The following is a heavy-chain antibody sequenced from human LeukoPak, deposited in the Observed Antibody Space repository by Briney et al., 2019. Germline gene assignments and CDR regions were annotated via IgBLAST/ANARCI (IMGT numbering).Heavy chain of an antibody. D-gene: IGHD6-13*01. CDR3: AKGGGYSSSWYLDY. CDR1: GFTFSSYA. Sequence: GGSLRLSCAASGFTFSSYAMSWVRQAPGKGLEWVSAILGSGGRTYYADSVKGRFTISRDNSKNTLYLQMNSLSAEDTAVYYCAKGGGYSSSWYLDYWGQGTLVTVSS. V-gene: IGHV3-23*01. CDR2: ILGSGGRT. J-gene: IGHJ4*02.